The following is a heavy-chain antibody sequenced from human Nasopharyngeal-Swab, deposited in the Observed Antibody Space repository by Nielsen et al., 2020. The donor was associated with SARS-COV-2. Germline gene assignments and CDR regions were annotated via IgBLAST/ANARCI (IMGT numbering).Heavy chain of an antibody. D-gene: IGHD3-22*01. CDR3: ARDGLIEHSDGSGYSAYYFDY. J-gene: IGHJ4*02. Sequence: GGSLRLSCAASGFTFDNYGMNWVRQAPGKGLEWVAGINWNGGRTSFADSVKGRFTISRDNAKNSLYLQVNSLRAEDTALYFCARDGLIEHSDGSGYSAYYFDYWGQGVLVTVSS. V-gene: IGHV3-20*04. CDR2: INWNGGRT. CDR1: GFTFDNYG.